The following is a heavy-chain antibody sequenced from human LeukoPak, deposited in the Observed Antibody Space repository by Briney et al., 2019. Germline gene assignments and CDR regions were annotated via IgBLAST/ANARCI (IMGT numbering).Heavy chain of an antibody. CDR3: YAAATYYYYYGMDV. CDR1: GFTFSSYW. CDR2: INSDGSST. D-gene: IGHD2-15*01. V-gene: IGHV3-74*01. Sequence: GGYLRLSCAASGFTFSSYWMHWVRQAPGKGLVWVSRINSDGSSTSYADSVKGRFTISRDNAKNTLYLQMNSLRAEDTAVYYCYAAATYYYYYGMDVWGQGTTVTVSS. J-gene: IGHJ6*02.